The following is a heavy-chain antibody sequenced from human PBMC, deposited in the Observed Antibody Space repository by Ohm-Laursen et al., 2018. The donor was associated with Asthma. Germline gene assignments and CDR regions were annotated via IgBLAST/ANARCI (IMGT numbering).Heavy chain of an antibody. CDR2: IYNSGST. V-gene: IGHV4-30-4*08. CDR1: GGSISSGGYY. J-gene: IGHJ4*02. CDR3: ARGPMHDYYFDN. Sequence: SETLSLTCTVSGGSISSGGYYWSWIRQLPGKGLEWIGYIYNSGSTYYNPSLKSRVTISVDTSKNQFSLKLSFVTAADTAVYYCARGPMHDYYFDNWGQGTLVTVSS. D-gene: IGHD1-1*01.